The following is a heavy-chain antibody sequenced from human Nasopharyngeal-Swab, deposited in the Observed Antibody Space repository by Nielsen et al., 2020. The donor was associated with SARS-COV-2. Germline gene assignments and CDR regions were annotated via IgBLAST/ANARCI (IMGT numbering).Heavy chain of an antibody. D-gene: IGHD3-10*01. CDR3: ACLFFGAFDI. Sequence: GESLKISCAASGFTFSSYGMHWVRQAPGKGLEWVAVISYDGSNKYYADSVKGRFTISRDNAKNSLYLQMNSLRAEDTAVYYCACLFFGAFDIWGQGTMVTVSS. V-gene: IGHV3-30*03. CDR1: GFTFSSYG. J-gene: IGHJ3*02. CDR2: ISYDGSNK.